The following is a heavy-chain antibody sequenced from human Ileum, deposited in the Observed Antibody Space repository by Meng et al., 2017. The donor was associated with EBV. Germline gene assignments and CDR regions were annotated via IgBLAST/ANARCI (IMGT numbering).Heavy chain of an antibody. CDR2: IYYSGNA. Sequence: VQLDEAGPGLVKPSETLSLTCTVSGGSLSGYYWSWIRQPPGKGLEWIGYIYYSGNANYNPSLKSRLRLSVDTSKNQFSLNLDSVTAADTAVYYCARTRGSAGAGADPWGQGTLVTVSS. CDR3: ARTRGSAGAGADP. D-gene: IGHD6-19*01. V-gene: IGHV4-59*01. J-gene: IGHJ5*02. CDR1: GGSLSGYY.